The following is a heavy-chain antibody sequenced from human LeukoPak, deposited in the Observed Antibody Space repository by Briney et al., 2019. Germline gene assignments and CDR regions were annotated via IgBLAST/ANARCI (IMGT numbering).Heavy chain of an antibody. Sequence: ASVKVSCKASGYTFTGYYMHWVRQAPGQGLEWMGWVNPNSGGTNYAQKFQGRVTMTRGTSISTAYMELSRLRSDDTAVYYCAGGAYYDSSGQFDYWGQGTLVTVSS. D-gene: IGHD3-22*01. CDR1: GYTFTGYY. J-gene: IGHJ4*02. CDR2: VNPNSGGT. V-gene: IGHV1-2*02. CDR3: AGGAYYDSSGQFDY.